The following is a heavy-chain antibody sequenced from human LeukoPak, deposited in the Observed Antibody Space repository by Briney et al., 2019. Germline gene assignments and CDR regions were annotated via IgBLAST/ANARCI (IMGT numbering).Heavy chain of an antibody. CDR2: ISYSGTT. V-gene: IGHV4-59*01. CDR3: ARTYDSSGYPHFQH. CDR1: GGSFSGYY. J-gene: IGHJ1*01. D-gene: IGHD3-22*01. Sequence: PSETLSLTCTVSGGSFSGYYWSWIRQPPGKRLEWIGYISYSGTTNSNPSLRSRVSMSVDTSKNQFSLKLSSVTAADTAVYYCARTYDSSGYPHFQHWGQGTLVTVSS.